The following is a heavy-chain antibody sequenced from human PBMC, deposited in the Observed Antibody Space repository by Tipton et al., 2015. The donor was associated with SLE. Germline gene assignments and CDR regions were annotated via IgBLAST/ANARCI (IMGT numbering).Heavy chain of an antibody. V-gene: IGHV4-4*08. J-gene: IGHJ4*02. D-gene: IGHD3-3*01. CDR2: IYSSGNT. CDR3: ARVSRFLEWLVEY. Sequence: TLSLTCNVSGSSINSFYWSWIRQSPGKGLEWIGYIYSSGNTNYNPSLKRRVTISVDTSTNQFSLKVRSVTAADTAVYYCARVSRFLEWLVEYWGQGKLVTVSS. CDR1: GSSINSFY.